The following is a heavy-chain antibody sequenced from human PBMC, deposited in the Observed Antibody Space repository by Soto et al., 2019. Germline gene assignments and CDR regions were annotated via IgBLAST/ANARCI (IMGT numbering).Heavy chain of an antibody. J-gene: IGHJ4*02. CDR1: GGIFSSYA. D-gene: IGHD1-26*01. Sequence: QVQLVQSGAEVKKPGSSVKVSCKASGGIFSSYAISWLRHAPGQGLEWMGAVIPILGQAYYAQNFQDRVTITADEYTRTAYMDLISLRSDDTAVYFCARIGAVGAPPGADFWGQGTLVTVSS. V-gene: IGHV1-69*01. CDR2: VIPILGQA. CDR3: ARIGAVGAPPGADF.